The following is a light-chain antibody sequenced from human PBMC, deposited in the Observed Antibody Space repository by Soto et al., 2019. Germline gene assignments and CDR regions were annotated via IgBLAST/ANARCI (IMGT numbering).Light chain of an antibody. J-gene: IGKJ2*01. CDR3: QQYGSLLYT. CDR1: QSVSSTY. CDR2: GAS. V-gene: IGKV3-20*01. Sequence: EIVLTQSPGTLSLSPGERATLSCRASQSVSSTYLAWYQQKPGQTPRLLMYGASSRATGIPDRFSGSGSGTDFTLTISRLEPEDFAVYYCQQYGSLLYTFGQGTKLEIK.